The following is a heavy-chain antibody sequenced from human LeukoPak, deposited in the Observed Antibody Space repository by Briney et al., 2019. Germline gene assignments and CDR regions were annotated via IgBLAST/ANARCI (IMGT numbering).Heavy chain of an antibody. Sequence: GGSLRLSCAASGFTFSSYGMHWVRQAPGKGLEWVAVISYDGSNKYYADSVKGRFTISRDNSKNTLYLQMNSLRAEDTAVYYCAKDKFYYDSSASDYWGQGTLVTVSS. CDR2: ISYDGSNK. CDR1: GFTFSSYG. D-gene: IGHD3-22*01. CDR3: AKDKFYYDSSASDY. V-gene: IGHV3-30*18. J-gene: IGHJ4*02.